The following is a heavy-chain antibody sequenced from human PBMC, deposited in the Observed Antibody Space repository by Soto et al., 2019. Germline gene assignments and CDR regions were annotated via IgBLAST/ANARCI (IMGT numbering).Heavy chain of an antibody. CDR1: GGSISSSSYY. Sequence: SETLSLTCTVSGGSISSSSYYWGWMRQPPRKGLEWIGRIFYSGSTYYNPSLKSRVTISVDTSNKQFSLKLSSVTAADTAVYYCARSTYCDSSGRNWFDPWGQGTLVTAPQ. CDR2: IFYSGST. J-gene: IGHJ5*02. V-gene: IGHV4-39*01. D-gene: IGHD3-22*01. CDR3: ARSTYCDSSGRNWFDP.